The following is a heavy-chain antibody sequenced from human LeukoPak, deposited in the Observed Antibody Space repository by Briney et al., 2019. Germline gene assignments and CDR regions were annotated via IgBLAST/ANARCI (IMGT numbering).Heavy chain of an antibody. CDR2: INHSGST. CDR3: ARGQGAIAAAGTRWFDP. CDR1: GGSFSGYY. Sequence: PSETLSLTCAVYGGSFSGYYWSWIRQPQGKGLEWIGEINHSGSTNYNPSLKSRVTISVDTSKNQFSLKLSSVTAADTAVYYCARGQGAIAAAGTRWFDPWGQGTLVTVSS. J-gene: IGHJ5*02. V-gene: IGHV4-34*01. D-gene: IGHD6-13*01.